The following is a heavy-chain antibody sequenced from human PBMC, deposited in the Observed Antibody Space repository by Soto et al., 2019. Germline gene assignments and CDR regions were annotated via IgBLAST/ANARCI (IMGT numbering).Heavy chain of an antibody. V-gene: IGHV3-21*01. CDR2: ISSSSSYI. J-gene: IGHJ4*02. D-gene: IGHD3-22*01. CDR3: AIFYDSSGYYFLDY. CDR1: GFTFSSYS. Sequence: EVQLVESGGGLVKPGGSLRLSCAASGFTFSSYSMNWVRQAPGKGLEWVSSISSSSSYIYYADSVKGRFTIFRDNAKNSLYLQMNSLRAEDTAVYYCAIFYDSSGYYFLDYWGQGTLVTVSS.